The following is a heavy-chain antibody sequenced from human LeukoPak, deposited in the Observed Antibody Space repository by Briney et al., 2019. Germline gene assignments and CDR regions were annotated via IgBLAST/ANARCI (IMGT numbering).Heavy chain of an antibody. CDR1: GFTFSSYW. J-gene: IGHJ4*02. CDR3: ARANGGSYYGY. V-gene: IGHV3-64*01. Sequence: GGSLRLSCAASGFTFSSYWMHWVRQAPGKGLEYVSAISSNGGSTYYANSVKGRFTISRDNSKNTLYLQMGSLRAEDMAVYYCARANGGSYYGYWGQGTLVTVSS. D-gene: IGHD1-26*01. CDR2: ISSNGGST.